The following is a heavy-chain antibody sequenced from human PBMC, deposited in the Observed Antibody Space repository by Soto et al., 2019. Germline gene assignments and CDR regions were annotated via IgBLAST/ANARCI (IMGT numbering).Heavy chain of an antibody. CDR3: ARDGYGDYEIFDY. V-gene: IGHV4-59*01. D-gene: IGHD4-17*01. Sequence: QVQLQESGPGLVKPSETLSLTCTVSGGSISRYYWSWIRQPPGKGLEWIGYIYYSGSTNYNPSLKSRVTISVDTSKNQFSLKLSSVTAAYTAVYYCARDGYGDYEIFDYWGQGTLVTVSS. CDR2: IYYSGST. CDR1: GGSISRYY. J-gene: IGHJ4*02.